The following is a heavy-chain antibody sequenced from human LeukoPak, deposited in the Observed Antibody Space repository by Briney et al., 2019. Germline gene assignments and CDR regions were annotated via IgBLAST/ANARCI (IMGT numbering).Heavy chain of an antibody. CDR3: ARAGIAAAGAWFDP. CDR2: IYSGGST. Sequence: SCKASGYTFTSYGISWVRQAPGKGLEWVSVIYSGGSTYYADSVKGRFTISRDNSKNTLYLQMNSLRAEDTAVYYCARAGIAAAGAWFDPWGQGTLVTVSS. D-gene: IGHD6-13*01. CDR1: GYTFTSYG. V-gene: IGHV3-53*01. J-gene: IGHJ5*02.